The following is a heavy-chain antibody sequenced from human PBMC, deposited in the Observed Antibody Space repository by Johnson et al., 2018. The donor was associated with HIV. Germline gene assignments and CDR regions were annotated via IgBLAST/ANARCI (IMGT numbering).Heavy chain of an antibody. Sequence: VQLVESGGGLVQPGGSLRLSCAASGFTFSSYWMSWVRQAPGKGLEWVANIKQDGSEKYYVDSVKGRFTISRDNAKNSLYLQMNSLRAEDTAVYYCAREGLPRITIVGVVITTDALNIWGQGTMVTVSS. J-gene: IGHJ3*02. CDR1: GFTFSSYW. CDR2: IKQDGSEK. D-gene: IGHD3-3*01. V-gene: IGHV3-7*01. CDR3: AREGLPRITIVGVVITTDALNI.